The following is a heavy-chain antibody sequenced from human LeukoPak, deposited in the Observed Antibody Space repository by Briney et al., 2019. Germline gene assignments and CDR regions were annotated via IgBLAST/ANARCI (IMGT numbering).Heavy chain of an antibody. J-gene: IGHJ4*02. D-gene: IGHD6-13*01. CDR1: GFTFSSYA. Sequence: GGSLRLSCAASGFTFSSYAMSWVRQAPGKGLEWVSAISGSGGSTYYADSVKGRFTISRDNSKNTLYLQMNSLRAEDTAVYYCAKGEYSSSWYDLDYWGQGTLVTVSS. CDR2: ISGSGGST. V-gene: IGHV3-23*01. CDR3: AKGEYSSSWYDLDY.